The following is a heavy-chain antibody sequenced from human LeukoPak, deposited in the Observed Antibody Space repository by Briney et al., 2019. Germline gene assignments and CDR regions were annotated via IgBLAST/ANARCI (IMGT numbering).Heavy chain of an antibody. V-gene: IGHV3-48*01. CDR3: AREPAAAGRNWFGP. CDR1: GFTFSSYG. Sequence: GGSLRLSCAASGFTFSSYGMHWVRQAPGKGLEWVSYISNTGTTMFYADSVKGRFTISRDNAKNSLYLQMSSLGAEDTAIYYCAREPAAAGRNWFGPWGQGTLVTVSS. D-gene: IGHD6-13*01. CDR2: ISNTGTTM. J-gene: IGHJ5*02.